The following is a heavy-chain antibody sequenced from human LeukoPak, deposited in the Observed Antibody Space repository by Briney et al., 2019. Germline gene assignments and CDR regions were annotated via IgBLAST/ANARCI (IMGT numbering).Heavy chain of an antibody. D-gene: IGHD3-16*02. J-gene: IGHJ4*02. CDR1: GGSFSGYY. V-gene: IGHV4-34*01. Sequence: SETLSLTCAVYGGSFSGYYWSWIRQPPGKGLEWIGEINHSGSTNYNPSLKSRVTISVDTSKNQFSLKLSSVTAADTAVYYCARFRNWGSYRYRQDPIDYWGQGTLVTVSS. CDR2: INHSGST. CDR3: ARFRNWGSYRYRQDPIDY.